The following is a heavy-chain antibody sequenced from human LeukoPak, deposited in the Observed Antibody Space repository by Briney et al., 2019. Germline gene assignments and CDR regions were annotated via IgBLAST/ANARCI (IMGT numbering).Heavy chain of an antibody. V-gene: IGHV4-59*01. CDR3: ARSYSRDGTPSPGVIDY. Sequence: PSETLSLTCTVSGGSISSYYWSWIRQPPGKGLEWIGYIYYSGSTNYNPSLKSRVTISVDTSKNQFSLKLSSVTAADTAVYYCARSYSRDGTPSPGVIDYWGQGTLVTVSS. J-gene: IGHJ4*02. CDR1: GGSISSYY. CDR2: IYYSGST. D-gene: IGHD5-24*01.